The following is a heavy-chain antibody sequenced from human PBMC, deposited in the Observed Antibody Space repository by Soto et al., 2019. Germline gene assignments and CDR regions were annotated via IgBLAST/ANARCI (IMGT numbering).Heavy chain of an antibody. CDR3: ATEYPYYDFWSGYYAEYFQH. J-gene: IGHJ1*01. V-gene: IGHV3-48*02. CDR1: GFTFSSYS. CDR2: ISSSSSTI. Sequence: PGGSLRLSCAASGFTFSSYSMNWVRQAPGKGLEWVSYISSSSSTIYYADSVKGRLTISRDNAKNSLYLQMNSLRDEGTAVYYCATEYPYYDFWSGYYAEYFQHWGQGTLVTVSS. D-gene: IGHD3-3*01.